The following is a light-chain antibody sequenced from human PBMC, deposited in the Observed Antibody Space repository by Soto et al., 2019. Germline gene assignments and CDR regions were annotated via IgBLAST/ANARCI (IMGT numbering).Light chain of an antibody. Sequence: QSALTQPASVSGSPGQSITISCTGASSDIGGYNYVSWYQQHPGKAPKLLIYDVSNRPSGVSNRFSGSKSGNTASLTISGLQAEDEADYYCNSYTSSSTPYVVFGGGTKVTVL. V-gene: IGLV2-14*03. CDR2: DVS. CDR1: SSDIGGYNY. CDR3: NSYTSSSTPYVV. J-gene: IGLJ2*01.